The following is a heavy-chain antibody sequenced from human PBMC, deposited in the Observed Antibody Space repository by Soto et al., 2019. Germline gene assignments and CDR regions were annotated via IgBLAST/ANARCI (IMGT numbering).Heavy chain of an antibody. J-gene: IGHJ5*02. V-gene: IGHV1-18*01. CDR3: ARVIPGAEAWFEP. CDR1: GNTFTNFG. CDR2: ISAYTDDP. Sequence: ASVKVSCKASGNTFTNFGVTWVRQAPGQGLEWMGWISAYTDDPNYAQKFQGRVTMTIDTSTSTAYLDLRSLTSDDTAVYYCARVIPGAEAWFEPGGQGTLVTVSS. D-gene: IGHD2-2*01.